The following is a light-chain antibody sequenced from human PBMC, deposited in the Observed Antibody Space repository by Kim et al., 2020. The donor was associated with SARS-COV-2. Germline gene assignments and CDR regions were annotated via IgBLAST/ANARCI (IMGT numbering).Light chain of an antibody. V-gene: IGLV3-1*01. Sequence: SYELTQPPSVSVSPGQTASITCSGDKLGDNYACWYQQRPGQSPVVVIYQDNKRPSGIPERFSGSNSGNTATLTISGTQAMEEADYYCQAWDSGTVVFGGGTQLTVL. CDR3: QAWDSGTVV. CDR1: KLGDNY. J-gene: IGLJ3*02. CDR2: QDN.